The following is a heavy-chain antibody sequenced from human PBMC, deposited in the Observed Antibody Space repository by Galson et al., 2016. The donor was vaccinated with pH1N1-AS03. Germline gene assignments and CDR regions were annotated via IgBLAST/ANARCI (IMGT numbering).Heavy chain of an antibody. CDR2: INTDSGGT. Sequence: SVKVSCKASGYAFTDYYMHLLRQAPGQGLEWMAWINTDSGGTDHAQKFQGRVTMTRDASISTTYMELSSLRSDDTAVYYCVRGSPHSSSTNYAFEFWGRGTMVTVPS. J-gene: IGHJ3*01. CDR1: GYAFTDYY. D-gene: IGHD6-13*01. V-gene: IGHV1-2*02. CDR3: VRGSPHSSSTNYAFEF.